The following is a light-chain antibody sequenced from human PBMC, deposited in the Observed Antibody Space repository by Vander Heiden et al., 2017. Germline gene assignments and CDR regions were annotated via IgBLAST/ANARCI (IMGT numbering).Light chain of an antibody. CDR2: LGS. CDR1: QSLLYRDRNNY. Sequence: VLTQSPLFLPVTPGESASISCRSSQSLLYRDRNNYLDWYLQKPGQSPQLLIYLGSTRASGVPERFTGSGSGTDFALKITRVEAEDVGIYYCMQPLQTPRTFGQGTKVEI. J-gene: IGKJ1*01. CDR3: MQPLQTPRT. V-gene: IGKV2-28*01.